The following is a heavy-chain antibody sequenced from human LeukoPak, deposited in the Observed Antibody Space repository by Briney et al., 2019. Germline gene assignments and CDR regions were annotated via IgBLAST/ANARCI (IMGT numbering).Heavy chain of an antibody. V-gene: IGHV3-23*01. Sequence: GGSLRLSCAASGFTFSSCGMSWVRQAPGKGLEWVSAISGSGGSTYYADSVKGRFTISRDNSKNTLYLQMNSLRSEDTAVYYCARESGSKGVRGVTYPYGYYYYMDVWGKGTTVTISS. CDR3: ARESGSKGVRGVTYPYGYYYYMDV. D-gene: IGHD3-10*01. CDR2: ISGSGGST. J-gene: IGHJ6*03. CDR1: GFTFSSCG.